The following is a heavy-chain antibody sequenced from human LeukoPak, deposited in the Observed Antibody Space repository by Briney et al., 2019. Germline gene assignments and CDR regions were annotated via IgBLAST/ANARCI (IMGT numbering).Heavy chain of an antibody. CDR1: GFTFSTYS. CDR2: ISTGSTYV. Sequence: GGPLRLSCAASGFTFSTYSMNWVRQAPGKGLEWVSSISTGSTYVYYADSVKGRFTISRDNAKNSLYLQMNSLRAEDTAVYYCARATGTSDYWGQGTLVTVSS. CDR3: ARATGTSDY. J-gene: IGHJ4*02. D-gene: IGHD1-1*01. V-gene: IGHV3-21*01.